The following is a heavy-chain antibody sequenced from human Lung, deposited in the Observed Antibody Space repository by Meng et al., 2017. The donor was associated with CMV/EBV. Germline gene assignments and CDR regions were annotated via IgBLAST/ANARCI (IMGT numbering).Heavy chain of an antibody. J-gene: IGHJ6*02. CDR3: AREMGSYSNYHYCYYYGMDV. D-gene: IGHD4-11*01. CDR1: SSYY. CDR2: IYSSGRT. V-gene: IGHV4-39*07. Sequence: SSYYWGWFRQPPGKGLEWIGSIYSSGRTYYNPSLKSRVTISVDTSKNQFSLKLSSVTAADTAVYYCAREMGSYSNYHYCYYYGMDVWGQGTTVTVSS.